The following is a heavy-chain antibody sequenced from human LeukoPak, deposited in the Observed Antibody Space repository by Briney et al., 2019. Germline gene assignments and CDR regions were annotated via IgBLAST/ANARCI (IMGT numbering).Heavy chain of an antibody. Sequence: PSETLSLTCTVSGGSIGSGGYYWSWIRQHPGKGLEWIGYIYYSGSTYYNPSLKSRVTISVDTSKNQFSLKLSSVTAADTAVYYCARGLLNRGYSYGLRGSNEVYYFDYWGQGTLVTVSS. CDR1: GGSIGSGGYY. V-gene: IGHV4-31*03. CDR3: ARGLLNRGYSYGLRGSNEVYYFDY. D-gene: IGHD5-18*01. CDR2: IYYSGST. J-gene: IGHJ4*02.